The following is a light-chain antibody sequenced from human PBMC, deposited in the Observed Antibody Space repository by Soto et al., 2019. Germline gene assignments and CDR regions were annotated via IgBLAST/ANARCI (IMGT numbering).Light chain of an antibody. CDR2: DAS. CDR3: QHRATWPLT. CDR1: QTVSSY. Sequence: EIVLTQSPGTLSLSPGERATLSCRASQTVSSYLAWYQHKHGQAPRLLIYDASNRATGIPARFSGSGSGTDFTLTISSLEPEDFAVYYCQHRATWPLTFGGGTKVEIK. V-gene: IGKV3-11*01. J-gene: IGKJ4*01.